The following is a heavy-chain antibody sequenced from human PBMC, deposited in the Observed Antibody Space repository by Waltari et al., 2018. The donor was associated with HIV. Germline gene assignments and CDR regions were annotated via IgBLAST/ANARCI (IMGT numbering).Heavy chain of an antibody. D-gene: IGHD3-3*01. CDR3: ATRLWSGDYRRAYYYYALDV. CDR2: INPSDGRT. CDR1: GYTFTSYN. Sequence: QVQLLQSGAEVQPPGASVKLSCKTSGYTFTSYNMHWVRQAPGQWVEWVGIINPSDGRTTYAQRFQGRVMMSRDTSTSTVYMDLNSLRSEDTAVFYCATRLWSGDYRRAYYYYALDVWGQGTTVTVSS. J-gene: IGHJ6*02. V-gene: IGHV1-46*01.